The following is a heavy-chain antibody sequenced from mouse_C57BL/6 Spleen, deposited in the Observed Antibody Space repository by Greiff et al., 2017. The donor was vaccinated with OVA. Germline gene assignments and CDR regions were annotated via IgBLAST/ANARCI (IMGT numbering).Heavy chain of an antibody. CDR1: GYTFTSYW. V-gene: IGHV1-5*01. CDR2: IYPGNSDT. Sequence: EVQLQQSGTVLARPGASVKMSCKTSGYTFTSYWMHWVKQRPGQGLEWIGAIYPGNSDTSYNQKFKGKAKLTAVTSASTAYMELSSLTKEDSAVYYCTSGDGYYPYAMDYWGQGTSVTVSS. D-gene: IGHD2-3*01. J-gene: IGHJ4*01. CDR3: TSGDGYYPYAMDY.